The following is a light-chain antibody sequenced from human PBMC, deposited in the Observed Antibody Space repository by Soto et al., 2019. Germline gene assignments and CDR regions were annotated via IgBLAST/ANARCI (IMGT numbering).Light chain of an antibody. Sequence: QSVLTQPASVSGSPGQSITISCTGTRSDVGSNSLVSWYQQHPGKAPKLIIYEVTKRPSGASDRFSGSKSGNTASLTISGLQAEDEGDYYCCSYAGTNTYVFGSGPSSPS. J-gene: IGLJ1*01. CDR3: CSYAGTNTYV. CDR1: RSDVGSNSL. V-gene: IGLV2-23*02. CDR2: EVT.